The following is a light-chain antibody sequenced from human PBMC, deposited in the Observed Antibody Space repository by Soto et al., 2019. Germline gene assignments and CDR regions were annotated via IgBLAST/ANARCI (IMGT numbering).Light chain of an antibody. V-gene: IGLV2-14*01. CDR3: SSYTSSTAYV. Sequence: QSVLTQPASVSGSPGQSITISCTGTSSDVGGYNYVSWYQLHPGKAPKLMVYEVSNRPPGVSNRFSGSKSGNTASLTISGLQAEDEADYYCSSYTSSTAYVFGTGTKVPVL. CDR1: SSDVGGYNY. CDR2: EVS. J-gene: IGLJ1*01.